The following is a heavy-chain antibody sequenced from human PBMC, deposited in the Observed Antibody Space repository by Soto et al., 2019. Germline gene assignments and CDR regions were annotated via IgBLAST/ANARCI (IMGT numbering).Heavy chain of an antibody. J-gene: IGHJ5*02. D-gene: IGHD3-22*01. V-gene: IGHV5-51*01. CDR3: ARRKYYYDSSGSDTQVWFDP. CDR1: GYSFTSYW. CDR2: IYPGDSDT. Sequence: PGEALKISCKGSGYSFTSYWIGWVRQMPRKGLEWMGIIYPGDSDTRYSPSFQGQVTISADKSISTAYLQWSSLKASDTAMYYCARRKYYYDSSGSDTQVWFDPWGQGTLVTVSS.